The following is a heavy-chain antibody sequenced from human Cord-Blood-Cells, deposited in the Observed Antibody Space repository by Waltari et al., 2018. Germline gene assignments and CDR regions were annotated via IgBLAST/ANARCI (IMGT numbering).Heavy chain of an antibody. J-gene: IGHJ6*02. CDR2: INHSGST. CDR1: GGSFSGYY. CDR3: ARNPRNYYYYYGMDV. Sequence: YGGSFSGYYWSWIRQPPGKGLEWIGEINHSGSTNYNPSLTSRVTISVDTSKNQFSLKLSSVTAADTAVYYCARNPRNYYYYYGMDVWGQGTTVTVSS. V-gene: IGHV4-34*01.